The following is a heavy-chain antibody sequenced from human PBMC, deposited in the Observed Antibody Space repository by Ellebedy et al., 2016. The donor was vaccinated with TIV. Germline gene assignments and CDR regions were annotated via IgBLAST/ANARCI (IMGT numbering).Heavy chain of an antibody. CDR1: GFTFRTYW. CDR2: IKEDGSEK. D-gene: IGHD4-23*01. J-gene: IGHJ4*02. CDR3: ARGGNHFFGH. Sequence: PGGSLRLSCAASGFTFRTYWMSWVRQAPGKGLEWVANIKEDGSEKHYVDSVEGRFTISRDNAKNSLYLQMNSLRAEDTAVCYCARGGNHFFGHWGQGNVVTVSS. V-gene: IGHV3-7*03.